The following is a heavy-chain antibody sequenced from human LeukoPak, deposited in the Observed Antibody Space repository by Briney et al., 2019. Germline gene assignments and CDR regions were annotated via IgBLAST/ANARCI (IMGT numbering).Heavy chain of an antibody. CDR1: GFTFSSYG. Sequence: GGSLRLSCAASGFTFSSYGMHWVRQAPGKGLEWVSAISGSGGSTYYADSVKGRFTISRDNSKNTLYLQMNSLRAEDTAVYYCAKDHGGSYPMPFDYWGQGTLVTVSS. D-gene: IGHD1-26*01. CDR2: ISGSGGST. V-gene: IGHV3-23*01. CDR3: AKDHGGSYPMPFDY. J-gene: IGHJ4*02.